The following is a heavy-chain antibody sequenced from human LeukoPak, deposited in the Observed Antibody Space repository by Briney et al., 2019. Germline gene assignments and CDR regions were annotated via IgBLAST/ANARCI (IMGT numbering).Heavy chain of an antibody. J-gene: IGHJ4*02. CDR3: AREWSSSSDY. CDR2: IYYSGST. V-gene: IGHV4-59*11. Sequence: SETLSLTCTVSGGSISSHYWSWIRQPPGKGLEWIGYIYYSGSTNYNPSLKSRVTISVDTSKNQFSLKLSSVTAADTAVYYCAREWSSSSDYWGQGTLVTVSS. CDR1: GGSISSHY. D-gene: IGHD6-13*01.